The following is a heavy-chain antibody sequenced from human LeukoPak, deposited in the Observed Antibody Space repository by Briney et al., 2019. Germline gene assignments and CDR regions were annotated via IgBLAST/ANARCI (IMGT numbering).Heavy chain of an antibody. CDR3: ANGSGFYQLPSPLVFDI. V-gene: IGHV3-9*01. CDR1: GFTFSSYA. CDR2: ICWNSSSI. J-gene: IGHJ3*02. D-gene: IGHD2-2*01. Sequence: GGSLRLSCAASGFTFSSYAVHWVRQAPGKGLEWVSGICWNSSSIDHADSVKGRFTISRDNVKNSLYLQMNSLRAEDTALYYCANGSGFYQLPSPLVFDIGGQGTMVTVSS.